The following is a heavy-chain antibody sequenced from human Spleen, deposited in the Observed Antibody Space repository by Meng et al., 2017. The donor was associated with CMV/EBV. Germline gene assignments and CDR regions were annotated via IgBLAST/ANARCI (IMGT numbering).Heavy chain of an antibody. Sequence: SGFSFSSHSMNWVRQAPGKGLEWVSSISSSSTYLDYADLVKGRFTISRDNSENTVYLLMHSLRVEDTAVYYCAKESPIFGMVNMADHWGQGTLVTVSS. J-gene: IGHJ5*02. CDR3: AKESPIFGMVNMADH. D-gene: IGHD3-3*02. CDR1: GFSFSSHS. CDR2: ISSSSTYL. V-gene: IGHV3-21*04.